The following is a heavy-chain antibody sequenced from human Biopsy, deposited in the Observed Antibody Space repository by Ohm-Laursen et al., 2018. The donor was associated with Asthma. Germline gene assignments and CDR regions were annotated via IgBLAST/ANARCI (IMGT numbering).Heavy chain of an antibody. CDR1: GGSFSSNY. D-gene: IGHD6-13*01. CDR2: THHSGYT. Sequence: TLSLTWAVYGGSFSSNYWSWIRQTPGKGLEWLGDTHHSGYTNYNPSLKSRVTMSADTSKNQFSLKLTSVTAADTALYYCVRGSSSWHNGPFYYYYGLDVWGQGTPVTVSS. CDR3: VRGSSSWHNGPFYYYYGLDV. V-gene: IGHV4-34*01. J-gene: IGHJ6*02.